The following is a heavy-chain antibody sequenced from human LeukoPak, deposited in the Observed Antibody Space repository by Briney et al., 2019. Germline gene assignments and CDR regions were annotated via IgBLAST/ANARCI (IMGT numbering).Heavy chain of an antibody. Sequence: PGRSLRLSCAASGFVFDTYGMHWVRQAPGKGLEWVAVIWYDGSKKYYADSVKGRFTISRDNSKNTLYLQMNSLRAEDTAVYYCAKSPAVDAAFDIWGQGTMVTVSS. CDR2: IWYDGSKK. J-gene: IGHJ3*02. CDR3: AKSPAVDAAFDI. V-gene: IGHV3-33*06. D-gene: IGHD4-23*01. CDR1: GFVFDTYG.